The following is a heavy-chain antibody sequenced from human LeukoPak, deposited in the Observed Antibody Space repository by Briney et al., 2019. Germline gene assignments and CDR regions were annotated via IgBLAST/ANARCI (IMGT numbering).Heavy chain of an antibody. Sequence: GASVKVSCKASGYTFTSYYMHWVRQAPGQGLEWMGIINPSGGSTSYAQKFQGRVTMTRDMSTSTVYMELSSLRSEDTAVYYCARDPAQGYYDFWSGSGFDYWGQGTLVTVSS. D-gene: IGHD3-3*01. CDR3: ARDPAQGYYDFWSGSGFDY. CDR2: INPSGGST. CDR1: GYTFTSYY. J-gene: IGHJ4*02. V-gene: IGHV1-46*01.